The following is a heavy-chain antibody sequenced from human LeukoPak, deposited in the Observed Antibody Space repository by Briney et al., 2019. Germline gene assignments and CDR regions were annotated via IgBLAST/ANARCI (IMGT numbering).Heavy chain of an antibody. V-gene: IGHV3-23*05. Sequence: GGSLRLSCVGYGYSFSTYSMTWVRQGPGKGLEWVSSIYNSGSEVFYADSVKGRFTISRDNSQNTLYLQMNSLGVEDTAIYYCAKDVVPDSGWDIDYWGQGTLVTVSS. CDR2: IYNSGSEV. CDR3: AKDVVPDSGWDIDY. J-gene: IGHJ4*02. CDR1: GYSFSTYS. D-gene: IGHD6-25*01.